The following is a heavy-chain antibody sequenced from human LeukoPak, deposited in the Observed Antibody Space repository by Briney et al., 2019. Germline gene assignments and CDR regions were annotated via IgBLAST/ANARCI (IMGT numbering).Heavy chain of an antibody. CDR1: GFPFRTYW. CDR2: INEDGGEK. Sequence: PGGSLRLSCAASGFPFRTYWMSWVRQAPGKGLEWVANINEDGGEKYYADSVKGRFTISKDNARNSLYAQMNNLRAEDTAVYYCARTSGDPFDFWGQGTLVAVSS. CDR3: ARTSGDPFDF. V-gene: IGHV3-7*01. J-gene: IGHJ4*02. D-gene: IGHD4-17*01.